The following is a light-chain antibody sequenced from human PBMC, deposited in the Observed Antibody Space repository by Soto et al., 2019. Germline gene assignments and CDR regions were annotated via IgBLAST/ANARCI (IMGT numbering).Light chain of an antibody. CDR3: QQRSNWPPSLT. CDR1: QSVSSY. V-gene: IGKV3-11*01. Sequence: EIVLTQSPATLSLSPGERATLSCRASQSVSSYLAWYQQTPGQAPRLLIYDASNRATGIPARFSGSGSGTDFTLTSSSLEPEDFAVYYCQQRSNWPPSLTFGGGTKVEIK. J-gene: IGKJ4*01. CDR2: DAS.